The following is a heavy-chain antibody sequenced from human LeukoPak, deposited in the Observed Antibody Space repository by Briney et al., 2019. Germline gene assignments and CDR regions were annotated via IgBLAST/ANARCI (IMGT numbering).Heavy chain of an antibody. D-gene: IGHD1-1*01. CDR1: GFTFSSYA. CDR2: ISYDGSNK. J-gene: IGHJ3*02. CDR3: AKGLQKRGRAFDI. V-gene: IGHV3-30-3*01. Sequence: GGSLRLSCAASGFTFSSYAMHWVRQAPGKGLEWVAVISYDGSNKYYADSVKGRFTISRGNSKNTLYLQMNSLRAEDTAVYYCAKGLQKRGRAFDIWGQGTMVTVSS.